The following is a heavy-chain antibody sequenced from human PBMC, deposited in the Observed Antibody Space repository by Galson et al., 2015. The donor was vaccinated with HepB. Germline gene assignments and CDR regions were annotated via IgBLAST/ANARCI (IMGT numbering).Heavy chain of an antibody. J-gene: IGHJ5*02. D-gene: IGHD2-2*01. Sequence: SVQVSCKVSGYTLSKFAMHWVRQAPGNGLEWVGGFDPARGEKLYAENFQGRVTLTEDIPTDTAYMELRGLRSEDTAIYYCAAFFQLLGIDPWGQGTLVTVSS. CDR2: FDPARGEK. CDR1: GYTLSKFA. V-gene: IGHV1-24*01. CDR3: AAFFQLLGIDP.